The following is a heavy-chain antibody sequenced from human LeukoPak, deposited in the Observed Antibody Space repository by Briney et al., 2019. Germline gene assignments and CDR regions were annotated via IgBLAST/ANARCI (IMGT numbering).Heavy chain of an antibody. J-gene: IGHJ4*02. CDR2: ISYDGSNK. CDR1: GFTFSSYA. D-gene: IGHD3-9*01. CDR3: AREMYYDISTGQFDY. Sequence: PGRSLRLSCAASGFTFSSYAMHWVRQAPGKGLELVAVISYDGSNKYYADSVKGRFTISRDNSKNTLYLQMNSLRAEDTAVYYCAREMYYDISTGQFDYWGQGTLVTVSS. V-gene: IGHV3-30*04.